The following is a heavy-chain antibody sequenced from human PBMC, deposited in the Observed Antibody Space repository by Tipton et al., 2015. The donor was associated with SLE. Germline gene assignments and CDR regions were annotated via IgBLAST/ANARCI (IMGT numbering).Heavy chain of an antibody. J-gene: IGHJ3*01. CDR2: INTGTGKI. CDR3: ARCSGDYHDAFDV. CDR1: GYTFTTYV. Sequence: QLVQSGAEVKKSGASVKISCKASGYTFTTYVIHWVRQAPGHRLEWMGWINTGTGKIKYSQGFRGRVTISSDTSASTAYMELSSLRSEDMAVYYCARCSGDYHDAFDVWGQGTMVAVSS. D-gene: IGHD6-19*01. V-gene: IGHV1-3*03.